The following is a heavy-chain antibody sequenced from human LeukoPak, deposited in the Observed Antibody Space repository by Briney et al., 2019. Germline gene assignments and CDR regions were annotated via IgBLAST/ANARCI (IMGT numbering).Heavy chain of an antibody. D-gene: IGHD7-27*01. Sequence: ASVKVSCKASGYTFTAYYIHWVRQAPGQELEWMGWISPNSGGTDYAQKFQGRVTMTRDTSISTTYVELSSLTSDDTAVYYCAIQPWGSGNNWYFDLWGRGTLATVSS. V-gene: IGHV1-2*02. CDR1: GYTFTAYY. J-gene: IGHJ2*01. CDR3: AIQPWGSGNNWYFDL. CDR2: ISPNSGGT.